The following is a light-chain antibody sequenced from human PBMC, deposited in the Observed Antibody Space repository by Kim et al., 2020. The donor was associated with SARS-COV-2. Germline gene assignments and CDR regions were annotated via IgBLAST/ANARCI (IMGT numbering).Light chain of an antibody. CDR3: QQRNNWLT. J-gene: IGKJ4*01. V-gene: IGKV3-11*01. CDR2: DAS. Sequence: SLLPGERATLSCRASQSVNTYLAWYRQKPGQAPRLLIFDASNRATGIPARFSGRGSGTDFTLTISSLEPEDFAVYYCQQRNNWLTFGGGTKVDIK. CDR1: QSVNTY.